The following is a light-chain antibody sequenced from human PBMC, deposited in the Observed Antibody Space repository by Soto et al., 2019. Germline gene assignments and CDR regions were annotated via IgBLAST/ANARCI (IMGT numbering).Light chain of an antibody. Sequence: QSALTQPASVSGSPGQSITISCTGTSSDVGGYNYVSWHQQHPGKAPKLMIYDVSNRPSGVSNRFSGSKSGNTASLTISGLHAEDDEDYYCSSYTSSSTLVVFGGGTKVTVL. CDR3: SSYTSSSTLVV. J-gene: IGLJ2*01. CDR1: SSDVGGYNY. CDR2: DVS. V-gene: IGLV2-14*01.